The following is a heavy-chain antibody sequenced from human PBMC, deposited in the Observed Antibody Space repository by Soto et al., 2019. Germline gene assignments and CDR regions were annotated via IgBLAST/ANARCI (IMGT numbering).Heavy chain of an antibody. V-gene: IGHV3-30*03. Sequence: LRLSCAASGFTFSSYGMHWVRQAPGKGLEWVAVLAYDGTNQYYADSVKGRFTISRDNSKNTLYLQMNSLRAEDAAVYYCASAPVPAAIIAYNWFAPWGQGTLVTVSS. CDR3: ASAPVPAAIIAYNWFAP. CDR2: LAYDGTNQ. CDR1: GFTFSSYG. D-gene: IGHD2-2*02. J-gene: IGHJ5*02.